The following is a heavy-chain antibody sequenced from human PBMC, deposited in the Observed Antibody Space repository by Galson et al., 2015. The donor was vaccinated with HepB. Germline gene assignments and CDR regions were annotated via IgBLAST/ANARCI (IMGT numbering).Heavy chain of an antibody. D-gene: IGHD6-19*01. Sequence: SLRLSCAASGFTFSSYSMNWVRQAPGKGLEWVSYISSSSTIYYADSVKGRFTISRDNAKNSLYLQMNSLRAEDTAVYYCARATRSQWGWYNWFDPWGQGTLVTVSS. J-gene: IGHJ5*02. CDR2: ISSSSTI. CDR3: ARATRSQWGWYNWFDP. V-gene: IGHV3-48*04. CDR1: GFTFSSYS.